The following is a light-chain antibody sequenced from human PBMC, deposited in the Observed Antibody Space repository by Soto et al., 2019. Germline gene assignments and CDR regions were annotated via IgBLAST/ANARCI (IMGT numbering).Light chain of an antibody. Sequence: DIQMTQSPSSVSAFVGDRVAITCRPSQGVSRWLAWYQQKPGKAPKLLIYAASSLQSGVPSRFSGSRSWTDFTLTISSLQPEDSATYFCQQADSIPRTFGGGTKVEIK. CDR2: AAS. J-gene: IGKJ4*01. CDR1: QGVSRW. CDR3: QQADSIPRT. V-gene: IGKV1D-12*01.